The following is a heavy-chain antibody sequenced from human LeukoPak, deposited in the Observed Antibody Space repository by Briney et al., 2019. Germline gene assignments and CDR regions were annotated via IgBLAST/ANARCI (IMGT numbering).Heavy chain of an antibody. CDR3: ARAAGLSSSWYGRWFDP. CDR1: VGSFSGYY. J-gene: IGHJ5*02. V-gene: IGHV4-34*01. D-gene: IGHD6-13*01. Sequence: SETLSLTCAVYVGSFSGYYWSWIRQPPAKGLEWIGEINHSGSTNYNPSLKSRVTISVAPSKNQFSLKLSSVTAAATAVYYCARAAGLSSSWYGRWFDPWGQGTLVTVSS. CDR2: INHSGST.